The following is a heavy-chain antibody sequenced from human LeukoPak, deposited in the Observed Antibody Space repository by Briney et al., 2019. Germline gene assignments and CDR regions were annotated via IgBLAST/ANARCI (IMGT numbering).Heavy chain of an antibody. J-gene: IGHJ4*02. CDR1: GLQFDEYG. V-gene: IGHV3-9*01. D-gene: IGHD7-27*01. CDR3: FAGADY. CDR2: INWTSGSI. Sequence: GSSLRLSCAASGLQFDEYGMYWVRQARGKGLEWVAGINWTSGSIGYADSVKGRFTISRDNARNSLYIQMDSLRAEDTAFYYCFAGADYWGQGTLVTVSS.